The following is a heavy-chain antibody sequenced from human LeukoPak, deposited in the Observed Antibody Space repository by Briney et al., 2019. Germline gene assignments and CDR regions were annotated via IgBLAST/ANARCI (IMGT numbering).Heavy chain of an antibody. CDR2: IIPIFGTA. D-gene: IGHD3-22*01. J-gene: IGHJ3*02. Sequence: ASVKVSCKASGGTFSSYAISWVRQAPGQGLEWMGGIIPIFGTANYAQKFQGRVTITADGSTSTAYMELSSLRSEDTAVYYCARAHYYDSKALYDAFDIWGQGTMVTVSS. CDR3: ARAHYYDSKALYDAFDI. CDR1: GGTFSSYA. V-gene: IGHV1-69*13.